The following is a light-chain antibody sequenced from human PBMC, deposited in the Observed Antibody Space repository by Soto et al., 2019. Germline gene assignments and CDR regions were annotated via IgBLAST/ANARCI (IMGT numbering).Light chain of an antibody. V-gene: IGKV3-15*01. Sequence: EIVMTQSPATLSVSPGARATLSCRVSLGISTSLAWYQQKPGQAPRLLIYDASTRATGIPDRFSGSGSGAEFTLTISSLQSEDFAVYYCQHYNHWPPEGTFGPGTRVDI. CDR2: DAS. CDR1: LGISTS. CDR3: QHYNHWPPEGT. J-gene: IGKJ3*01.